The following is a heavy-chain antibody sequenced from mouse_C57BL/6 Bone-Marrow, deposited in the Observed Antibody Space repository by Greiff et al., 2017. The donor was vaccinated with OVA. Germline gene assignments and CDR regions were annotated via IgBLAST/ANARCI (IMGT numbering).Heavy chain of an antibody. Sequence: QVQLQQSGAELARPGASVKLSCKASGYTLTSYGISWVKQRTGQGLEWIGEIYPRSGNTYYNEKFKGKATLTADKSSSTAYMELRSLTSEDSAVYFCARSVYYGSPYWYFDVWGTGTTVTVSS. CDR2: IYPRSGNT. CDR3: ARSVYYGSPYWYFDV. CDR1: GYTLTSYG. V-gene: IGHV1-81*01. D-gene: IGHD1-1*01. J-gene: IGHJ1*03.